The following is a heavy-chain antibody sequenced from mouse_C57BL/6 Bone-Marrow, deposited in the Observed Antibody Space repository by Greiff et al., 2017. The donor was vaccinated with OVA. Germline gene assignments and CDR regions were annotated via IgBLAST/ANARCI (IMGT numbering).Heavy chain of an antibody. CDR1: GYTFTSYG. V-gene: IGHV1-81*01. J-gene: IGHJ3*01. Sequence: VQLQQSGAELARPGASVKLSCKASGYTFTSYGISWVKQRTGQGLEWIGEIYPRSGNTYYNEKFKGKATLTADKSSSTAYMELRSLTSEDSAVYFCARSLDGYYVPFAYWGQGTLVTVSA. CDR2: IYPRSGNT. CDR3: ARSLDGYYVPFAY. D-gene: IGHD2-3*01.